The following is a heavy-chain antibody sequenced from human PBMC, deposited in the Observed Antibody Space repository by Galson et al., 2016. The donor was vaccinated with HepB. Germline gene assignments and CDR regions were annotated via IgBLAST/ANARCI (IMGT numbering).Heavy chain of an antibody. CDR3: AKDEEQYKWNPLTLDY. D-gene: IGHD1-20*01. CDR2: IWYDGSNE. J-gene: IGHJ4*02. Sequence: SLRLSCAASGFTFSSYGMHWVRQAPGKGLEWVAVIWYDGSNEHYADSVKGRFTISRDNSKSTLYLQMNSLRAEDTAVYYCAKDEEQYKWNPLTLDYWGQGTLVTVSS. V-gene: IGHV3-33*06. CDR1: GFTFSSYG.